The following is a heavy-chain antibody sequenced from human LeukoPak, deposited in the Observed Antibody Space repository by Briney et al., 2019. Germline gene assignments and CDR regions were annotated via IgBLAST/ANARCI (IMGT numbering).Heavy chain of an antibody. D-gene: IGHD6-25*01. CDR2: ISGSGGST. J-gene: IGHJ4*02. Sequence: SGGSLRLSCAASGYTFSSYAMSWVRQAPGKGLEWVSAISGSGGSTYYADSVKGRFTISRDNSKNTLYLQMNSLRAEDTAVYYCANWAPREGPADDYWGQETLVTVSS. CDR1: GYTFSSYA. V-gene: IGHV3-23*01. CDR3: ANWAPREGPADDY.